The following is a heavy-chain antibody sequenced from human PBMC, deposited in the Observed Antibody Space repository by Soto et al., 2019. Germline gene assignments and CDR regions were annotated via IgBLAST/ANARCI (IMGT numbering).Heavy chain of an antibody. CDR3: ARSGYCSSTSCRGMEV. V-gene: IGHV1-2*04. CDR2: INPNSGGT. D-gene: IGHD2-2*01. CDR1: GYTFTGYY. J-gene: IGHJ6*02. Sequence: ASVKVSCKASGYTFTGYYMHWVRQAPGQGLEWMGWINPNSGGTNYAQKFQGWVTMTRDTSISTAYMELSRLRSDDTAVYYCARSGYCSSTSCRGMEVWGQGTTVTVSS.